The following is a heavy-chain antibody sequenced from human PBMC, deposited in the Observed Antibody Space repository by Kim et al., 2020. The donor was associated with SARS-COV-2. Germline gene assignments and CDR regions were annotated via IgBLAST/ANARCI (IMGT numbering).Heavy chain of an antibody. CDR1: GFTFSSYG. D-gene: IGHD3-10*01. CDR3: AKFYRVELLWFGESTGGAFDI. J-gene: IGHJ3*02. Sequence: GGSLRLSCAASGFTFSSYGMHWVRQAPGKGLEWVAVISYDGSNKYYADSVKGRFTISRDNSKNTLYLQMNSLRAEDTAVYYCAKFYRVELLWFGESTGGAFDIWGQGTMVTVSS. V-gene: IGHV3-30*18. CDR2: ISYDGSNK.